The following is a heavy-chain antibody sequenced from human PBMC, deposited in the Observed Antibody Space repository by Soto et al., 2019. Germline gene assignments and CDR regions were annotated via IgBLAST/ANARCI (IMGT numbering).Heavy chain of an antibody. CDR3: ARGTRLRSKELGY. V-gene: IGHV4-34*01. CDR1: GGSFSGYY. Sequence: QVQLQQWGAGLLKPSETLSLTCAVYGGSFSGYYWSWIRQPPGKGLEWIGEITHSGSTNYNPSLKSRVTISVDTSKNQFSLKLSSVTAADTAVYYCARGTRLRSKELGYWGQGTLVTVSS. J-gene: IGHJ4*02. CDR2: ITHSGST. D-gene: IGHD3-10*01.